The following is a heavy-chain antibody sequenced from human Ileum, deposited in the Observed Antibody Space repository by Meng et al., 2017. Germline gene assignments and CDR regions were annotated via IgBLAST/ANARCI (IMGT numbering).Heavy chain of an antibody. CDR2: IHYSGST. CDR3: ARRIRGGSYLG. Sequence: LIMQWGAGMLKPSETVSLTCNVYGDSFTDYYWNWIRQPPGKGLEWIGEIHYSGSTNHTPSLESRVTMSEEKSQEQFSLRLSTVPAADTAVYYCARRIRGGSYLGWGQGTLVTVSS. V-gene: IGHV4-34*01. J-gene: IGHJ4*02. CDR1: GDSFTDYY. D-gene: IGHD1-26*01.